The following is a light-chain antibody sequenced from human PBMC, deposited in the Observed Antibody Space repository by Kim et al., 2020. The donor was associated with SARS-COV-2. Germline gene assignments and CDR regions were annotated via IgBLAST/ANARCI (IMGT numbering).Light chain of an antibody. CDR2: GAS. J-gene: IGKJ2*01. CDR3: QQYINWLPYT. Sequence: EIVMTQSPATLSVSPGERATLSCRASQSVSSNLAWFQHKPGQAPRLLLYGASTRATGIPARFSGGGSGTEFTLTISSLQSEDFAVYYCQQYINWLPYTFGQGTKLEI. CDR1: QSVSSN. V-gene: IGKV3-15*01.